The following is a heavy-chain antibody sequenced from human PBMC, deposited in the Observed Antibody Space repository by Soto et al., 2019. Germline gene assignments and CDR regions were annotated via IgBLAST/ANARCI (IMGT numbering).Heavy chain of an antibody. CDR2: IYYSGST. J-gene: IGHJ5*02. Sequence: SETRSLTCTVSGGSISSGGYYWSWIRQHPGKGLEWIGYIYYSGSTYYNPSLKSRVTISVDTSKNQFSLKLSSVTAAGTAVYYCASSIAVAGITNWFDPWGQGTLVTVSS. CDR3: ASSIAVAGITNWFDP. CDR1: GGSISSGGYY. D-gene: IGHD6-19*01. V-gene: IGHV4-31*03.